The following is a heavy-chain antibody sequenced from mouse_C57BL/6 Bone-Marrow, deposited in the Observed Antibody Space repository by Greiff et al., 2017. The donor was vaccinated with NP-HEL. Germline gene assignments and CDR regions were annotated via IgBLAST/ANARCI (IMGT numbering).Heavy chain of an antibody. V-gene: IGHV14-4*01. D-gene: IGHD2-3*01. CDR3: TTLYDAYLFAY. CDR1: GFNIKDDY. J-gene: IGHJ3*01. Sequence: EVMLVESGAELVRPGASVKLSCTASGFNIKDDYMHWVKQRPEQGLEWIGWIDPENGDTEYASKFQGKATITADTSSNTAYLQLSSLTSEDTAVYYCTTLYDAYLFAYWGQGTLVTVSA. CDR2: IDPENGDT.